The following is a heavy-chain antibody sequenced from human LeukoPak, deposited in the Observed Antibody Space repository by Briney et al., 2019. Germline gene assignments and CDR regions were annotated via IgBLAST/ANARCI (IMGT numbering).Heavy chain of an antibody. J-gene: IGHJ4*02. CDR3: TNQGDTAIIPNSY. CDR1: GFTFSGSA. Sequence: GGSLRLSCAASGFTFSGSAMHWVRQASGKGLEWVGRIRSKANSYATAYAASVKGRFTISRDDSKNTAYLQMNSLKTEDTAVYYCTNQGDTAIIPNSYWGQGTLVTVSS. D-gene: IGHD5-18*01. V-gene: IGHV3-73*01. CDR2: IRSKANSYAT.